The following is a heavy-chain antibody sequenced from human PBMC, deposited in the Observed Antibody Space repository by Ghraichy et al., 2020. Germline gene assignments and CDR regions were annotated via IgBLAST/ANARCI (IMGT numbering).Heavy chain of an antibody. V-gene: IGHV3-30*04. D-gene: IGHD2-2*01. J-gene: IGHJ2*01. Sequence: GGSLRLSCAASGFTFSSYAMHWVRQAPGKGLEWVAVISYDGSNKYYADSVKGRFTISRDNSKNTLYLQMNSLRAEDTAVYYCARDRELGYCSSTSCLGWYFDLWGRGTLVTVSS. CDR3: ARDRELGYCSSTSCLGWYFDL. CDR1: GFTFSSYA. CDR2: ISYDGSNK.